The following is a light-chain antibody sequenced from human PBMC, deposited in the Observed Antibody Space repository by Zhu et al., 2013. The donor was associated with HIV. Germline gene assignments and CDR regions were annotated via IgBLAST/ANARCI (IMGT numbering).Light chain of an antibody. CDR3: LQSNSYPRT. CDR2: LAS. CDR1: QDIRNH. V-gene: IGKV1-17*01. J-gene: IGKJ2*02. Sequence: DIQMTQSPSSLSASVGDRVTITCRASQDIRNHLGWYQQRPGKAPRRLIYLASTLQTGVPSRFSGSGSGTDFTLTISSLQPEDFATYYCLQSNSYPRTFGQGTRLEIK.